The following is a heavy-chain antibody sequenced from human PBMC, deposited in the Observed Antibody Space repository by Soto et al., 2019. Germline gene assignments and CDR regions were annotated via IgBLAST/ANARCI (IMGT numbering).Heavy chain of an antibody. D-gene: IGHD5-18*01. CDR2: ISGSGGST. CDR1: GFTFSSYA. Sequence: GWSLRLSCAASGFTFSSYAMSWFRQAPGKGLEWVSAISGSGGSTYYADSVKGRFTISRDNSKNTLYLQMNSLRAEDTAVYYCAKVPYSYGTRFDYWGQGTLVTVSS. CDR3: AKVPYSYGTRFDY. V-gene: IGHV3-23*01. J-gene: IGHJ4*02.